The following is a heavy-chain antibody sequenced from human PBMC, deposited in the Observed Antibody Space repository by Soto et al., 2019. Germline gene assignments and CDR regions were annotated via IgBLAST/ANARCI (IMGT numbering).Heavy chain of an antibody. D-gene: IGHD3-3*01. J-gene: IGHJ4*02. CDR1: GFTFSSYA. CDR3: AIDGSITIFGVVINPSPFDY. Sequence: PGGSLRLSCAASGFTFSSYAMHWVRQAPGKGLEWVAVISYDGSNKYYADSVKGRFTISRDNSKNTLYLQMNSLRAEDTAVYYFAIDGSITIFGVVINPSPFDYWGQGTLVTVSS. V-gene: IGHV3-30-3*01. CDR2: ISYDGSNK.